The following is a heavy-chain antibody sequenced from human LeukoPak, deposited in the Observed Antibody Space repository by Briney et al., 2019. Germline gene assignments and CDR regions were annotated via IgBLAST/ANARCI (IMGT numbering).Heavy chain of an antibody. Sequence: TGGSLRLSCAASGFTFDDYSMSWVRQAPGKGLEWVSGINWSSSSTGYADSVKGRFTISRANAKNSMDLQRNSPRAEDTALYYCARAYDCWSGYRSDYWGQGTLVTVSS. V-gene: IGHV3-20*04. CDR1: GFTFDDYS. D-gene: IGHD3-3*01. CDR3: ARAYDCWSGYRSDY. CDR2: INWSSSST. J-gene: IGHJ4*02.